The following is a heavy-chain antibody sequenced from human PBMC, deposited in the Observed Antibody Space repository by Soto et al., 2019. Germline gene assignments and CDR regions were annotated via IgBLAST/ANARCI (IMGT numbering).Heavy chain of an antibody. J-gene: IGHJ6*03. CDR3: ARAGDGDYGYYYYMDV. Sequence: GGSLRLSCAASGFTFSSYWMSWVRQAPGKGLEWVANIKQDGSEKYYVDSVKGRFTISRDNAKNSLYLQMNSLRAEDTAVYYCARAGDGDYGYYYYMDVWGKGTTVTVSS. D-gene: IGHD4-17*01. CDR1: GFTFSSYW. V-gene: IGHV3-7*01. CDR2: IKQDGSEK.